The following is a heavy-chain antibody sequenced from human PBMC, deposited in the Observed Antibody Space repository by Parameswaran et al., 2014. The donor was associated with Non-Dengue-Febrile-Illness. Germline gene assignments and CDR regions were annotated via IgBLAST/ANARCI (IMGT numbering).Heavy chain of an antibody. J-gene: IGHJ4*02. V-gene: IGHV1-46*01. D-gene: IGHD6-19*01. Sequence: WVRQAPGQGLEWMGIINPSGGSTSYAQKFQGRVTMTRDTSTSTVYMELSSLRSEDTAVYYCARGIGSSGSEWGYWGQGTLVTVSS. CDR2: INPSGGST. CDR3: ARGIGSSGSEWGY.